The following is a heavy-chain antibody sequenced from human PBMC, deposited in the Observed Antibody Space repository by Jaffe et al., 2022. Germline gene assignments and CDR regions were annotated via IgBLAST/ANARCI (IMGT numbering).Heavy chain of an antibody. CDR1: GESPSGFY. J-gene: IGHJ5*02. CDR2: IHPSGSA. CDR3: ATGPRRGYSFGWWFDP. V-gene: IGHV4-34*01. Sequence: QVQLHQWGAGLLKPSETLSLTCAVDGESPSGFYWSWLRQSPGKGLELIGQIHPSGSANYNPSLKNRVAISIDTSKKEFSLRLNSVTAADTAVYYCATGPRRGYSFGWWFDPWGQGTLVTVSS. D-gene: IGHD5-18*01.